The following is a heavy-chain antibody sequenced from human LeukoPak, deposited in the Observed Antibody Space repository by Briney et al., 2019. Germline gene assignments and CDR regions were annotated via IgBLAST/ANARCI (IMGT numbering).Heavy chain of an antibody. D-gene: IGHD3/OR15-3a*01. CDR1: DGSISSYY. V-gene: IGHV4-59*01. CDR3: ARRTGYYDGFDY. Sequence: SETLSLTCTVSDGSISSYYWSWIRQPPGKGLEWIGYIYYTGSTNYNPSLKSRVTISVDTSKNQFSLKLCSVTAADTAVYYCARRTGYYDGFDYWGQGTLVTVSS. CDR2: IYYTGST. J-gene: IGHJ4*02.